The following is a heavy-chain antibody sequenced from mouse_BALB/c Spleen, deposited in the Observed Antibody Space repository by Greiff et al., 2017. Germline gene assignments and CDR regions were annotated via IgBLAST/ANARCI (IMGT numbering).Heavy chain of an antibody. CDR2: ISYDGSN. CDR3: ARVRDHYFDY. CDR1: GYSITSGYY. V-gene: IGHV3-6*02. Sequence: EVKLMESGPGLVKPSQSLSLTCSVTGYSITSGYYWNWIRQFPGNKLEWMGYISYDGSNNYNPSLKNRISITRDTSKNQFFLKLNSVTTEDTATYYCARVRDHYFDYWGQGTTLTVSS. J-gene: IGHJ2*01.